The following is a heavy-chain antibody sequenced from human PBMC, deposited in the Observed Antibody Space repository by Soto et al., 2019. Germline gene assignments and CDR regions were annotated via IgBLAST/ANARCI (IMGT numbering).Heavy chain of an antibody. CDR2: ILHDGSKT. V-gene: IGHV3-30*03. D-gene: IGHD3-10*02. Sequence: QVQLVESGGGVVQPGRSLRLSCAASGLTFNRYGMHWVRQAPGKGLEWLTFILHDGSKTYYADSVKGRFSVSRDNSKNTQYLQMNSLRAEDTALYYCVTDQDLVFGYFTYWGQGTLITVSS. J-gene: IGHJ4*02. CDR3: VTDQDLVFGYFTY. CDR1: GLTFNRYG.